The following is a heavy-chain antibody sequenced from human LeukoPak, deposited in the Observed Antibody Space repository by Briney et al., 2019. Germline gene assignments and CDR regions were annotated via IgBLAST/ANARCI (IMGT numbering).Heavy chain of an antibody. Sequence: GGSLRLSCAASGFTFSSYAMSWVRQAPGKGLEWVAVISYDGSNKYYADSVKGRFTISRDNSKNTLYLQMNSLRAEDTAVYYCARDPDSSGWPYYFDYWGQGTLVTVSS. CDR3: ARDPDSSGWPYYFDY. CDR2: ISYDGSNK. CDR1: GFTFSSYA. V-gene: IGHV3-30*04. D-gene: IGHD6-19*01. J-gene: IGHJ4*02.